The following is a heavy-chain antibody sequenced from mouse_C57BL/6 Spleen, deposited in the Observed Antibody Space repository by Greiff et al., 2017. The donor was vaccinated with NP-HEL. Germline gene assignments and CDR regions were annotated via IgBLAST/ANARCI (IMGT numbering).Heavy chain of an antibody. J-gene: IGHJ3*01. Sequence: EVQLQQSGAELVKPGASVKLSCTASGFNIKDYYMHWVKQRTEQGLEWIGRIDPEDGKTKYAPKFQGKATITADTSSNTAYLQLSSLTAEDTAVCYCARWDDGSSPARFAYWGQGTLVTVSA. CDR1: GFNIKDYY. D-gene: IGHD1-1*01. CDR3: ARWDDGSSPARFAY. CDR2: IDPEDGKT. V-gene: IGHV14-2*01.